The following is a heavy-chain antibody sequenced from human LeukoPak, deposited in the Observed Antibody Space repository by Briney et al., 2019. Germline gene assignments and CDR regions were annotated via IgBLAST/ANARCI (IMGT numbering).Heavy chain of an antibody. CDR2: INWNGGGT. CDR3: AKHLTATNTYIFFGLDV. CDR1: GYSFKDYG. J-gene: IGHJ6*02. D-gene: IGHD1-26*01. V-gene: IGHV3-9*01. Sequence: GGSLRLSCAATGYSFKDYGMHWVRQPPGKGLEWVSAINWNGGGTDYADSVKGRFTIFRDNAKNSLYLQSSSLRPEDTALYYCAKHLTATNTYIFFGLDVWGQGTLVTVSS.